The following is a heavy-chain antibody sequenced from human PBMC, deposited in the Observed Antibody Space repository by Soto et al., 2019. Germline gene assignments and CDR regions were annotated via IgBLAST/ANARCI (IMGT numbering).Heavy chain of an antibody. J-gene: IGHJ4*02. Sequence: QVQLVQSGAEVKKPGSSVKVSCKASGGTFSSYAISWVRQAPGQGLEWMGGIIPIFGTAHDAQKFQGRFTITADESTSTAYMELSSLRSEDTAVYYCARTGSSSWTYFDYWGQGPLVTVSS. CDR2: IIPIFGTA. V-gene: IGHV1-69*12. D-gene: IGHD6-13*01. CDR3: ARTGSSSWTYFDY. CDR1: GGTFSSYA.